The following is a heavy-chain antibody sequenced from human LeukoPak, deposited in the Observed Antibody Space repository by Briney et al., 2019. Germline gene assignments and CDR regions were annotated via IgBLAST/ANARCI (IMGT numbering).Heavy chain of an antibody. CDR3: AVVGAEYYFDY. J-gene: IGHJ4*02. V-gene: IGHV5-51*01. D-gene: IGHD1-26*01. Sequence: HGESLKISCKGYGYSFNSFWIGWVRQMPGKGLEWMGIIYPGDSDTRYSPSFQGQVTISADKSISTAYLQWSSLKASDTAMYYCAVVGAEYYFDYWGQGTLVTVSS. CDR1: GYSFNSFW. CDR2: IYPGDSDT.